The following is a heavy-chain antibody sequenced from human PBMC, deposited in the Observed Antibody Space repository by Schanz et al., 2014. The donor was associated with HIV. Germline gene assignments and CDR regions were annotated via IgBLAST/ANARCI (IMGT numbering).Heavy chain of an antibody. J-gene: IGHJ3*02. V-gene: IGHV1-2*02. D-gene: IGHD6-13*01. Sequence: QVQLVQSGPEVKKPGASVKVSCKTSGYTFTGYYMHWVRQAPGQGLEWMGWINPSSGGTNYAQKFQGRVTMTRDTSISTAYMELRRLRSDDTALYFCARDLVDSSTWYDAFDIWGQGTKVTVSS. CDR3: ARDLVDSSTWYDAFDI. CDR2: INPSSGGT. CDR1: GYTFTGYY.